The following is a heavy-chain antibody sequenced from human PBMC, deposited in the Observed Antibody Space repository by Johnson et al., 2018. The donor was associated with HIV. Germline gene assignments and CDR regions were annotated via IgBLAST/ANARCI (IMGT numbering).Heavy chain of an antibody. CDR1: GFTVSSNY. Sequence: QVQLVESGGGLIQPGGSLRLSCAVSGFTVSSNYMSWVRQAPGKGLEWVAFIRYDGSNKYYADSVKGRFTISRDNSKNTLYLQMNSLRAEDTAVYYCARDRGLDAFDIWGQGTMVTVSS. V-gene: IGHV3-30*02. J-gene: IGHJ3*02. CDR2: IRYDGSNK. D-gene: IGHD3-10*01. CDR3: ARDRGLDAFDI.